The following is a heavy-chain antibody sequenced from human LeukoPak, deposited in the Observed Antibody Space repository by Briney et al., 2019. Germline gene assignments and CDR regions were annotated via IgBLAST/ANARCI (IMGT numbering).Heavy chain of an antibody. CDR1: GYTFTSYY. V-gene: IGHV1-46*01. Sequence: ASVKVSCKASGYTFTSYYMHWVRQAPGQGLEWMGIINPSGGSTSYAQKFQGRVTMTRDMSTSTVYMELSSLRSEDTAVYYCARAHADTAMVTLFYYYYYMDVWGKGTTVTISS. J-gene: IGHJ6*03. D-gene: IGHD5-18*01. CDR2: INPSGGST. CDR3: ARAHADTAMVTLFYYYYYMDV.